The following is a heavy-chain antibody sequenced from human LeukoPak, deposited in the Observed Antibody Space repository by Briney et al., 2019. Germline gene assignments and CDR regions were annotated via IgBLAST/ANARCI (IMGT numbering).Heavy chain of an antibody. J-gene: IGHJ4*02. V-gene: IGHV1-2*02. CDR2: INPNSGGT. D-gene: IGHD2-2*01. Sequence: ASVKVSCKASVYTFTGDYMHWVRQAPGQGLEWMGWINPNSGGTNYAQKFQGRVTMTRDTSISTAYMELSRLRSDDTAVYYCARLLGGCSSTSCYVDYWGQGTLVTVSS. CDR1: VYTFTGDY. CDR3: ARLLGGCSSTSCYVDY.